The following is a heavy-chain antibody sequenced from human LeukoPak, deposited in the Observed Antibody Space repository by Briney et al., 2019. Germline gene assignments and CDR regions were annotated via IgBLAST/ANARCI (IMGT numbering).Heavy chain of an antibody. V-gene: IGHV1-69*13. CDR3: ARVGDYDILTGYYNDAFDI. CDR1: GGXFSSYA. J-gene: IGHJ3*02. D-gene: IGHD3-9*01. Sequence: SVKVSCRASGGXFSSYAISWVRQAPGQGLEWMGGIIPIFGTANYAQKFQGRVTITADESTSTAYMELSSLRSEDTAVYYCARVGDYDILTGYYNDAFDIWGQGTMVTVSS. CDR2: IIPIFGTA.